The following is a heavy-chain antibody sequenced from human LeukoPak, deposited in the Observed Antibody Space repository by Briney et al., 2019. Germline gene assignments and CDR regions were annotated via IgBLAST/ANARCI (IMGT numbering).Heavy chain of an antibody. CDR2: VFHSGNT. CDR1: GGSISSYY. D-gene: IGHD6-6*01. V-gene: IGHV4-38-2*02. J-gene: IGHJ4*02. Sequence: SETLSLTCTLSGGSISSYYWSWIRQPPGKGLEWVGSVFHSGNTYYNPSLKSRLTISADTSKNQFSLTLTSVTAADTAVYYCARDRSVGVLPAPPFDFWGQGTLVTVSS. CDR3: ARDRSVGVLPAPPFDF.